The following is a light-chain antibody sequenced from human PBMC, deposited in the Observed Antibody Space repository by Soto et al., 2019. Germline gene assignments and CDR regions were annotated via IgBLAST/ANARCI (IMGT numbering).Light chain of an antibody. Sequence: QSALTQPASVSGSPGQSITVSCTGTSSDVGGYNYVSWYQQHPGKAPKLMIYDVSNRPSGVSNRFSGSKSGNTASLTISGPQAEDEADYYCTSYTSSSTVVIGGGTQLTVL. CDR1: SSDVGGYNY. CDR2: DVS. J-gene: IGLJ2*01. V-gene: IGLV2-14*01. CDR3: TSYTSSSTVV.